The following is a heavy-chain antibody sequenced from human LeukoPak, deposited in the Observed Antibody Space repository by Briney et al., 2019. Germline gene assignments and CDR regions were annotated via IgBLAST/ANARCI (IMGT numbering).Heavy chain of an antibody. CDR3: ARDVAGYYSPQETDP. Sequence: SLRLSCAASGFTFSSYAMHWVRQAPGHGLEWVAVISYDVSNKYYADSLKGRVTISRDNSQKTLYLQMNSLRAEDTAVYYCARDVAGYYSPQETDPWGQGTLVTVSS. CDR1: GFTFSSYA. CDR2: ISYDVSNK. V-gene: IGHV3-30*04. D-gene: IGHD1-26*01. J-gene: IGHJ5*02.